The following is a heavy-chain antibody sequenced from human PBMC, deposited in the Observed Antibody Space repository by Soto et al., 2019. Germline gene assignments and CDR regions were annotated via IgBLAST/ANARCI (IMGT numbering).Heavy chain of an antibody. D-gene: IGHD6-13*01. V-gene: IGHV1-8*01. CDR2: MNPKSGNT. J-gene: IGHJ4*02. Sequence: QVQLVQSGAEVKKPGASVKVSCKASGYTFTSYDINWVRQATGQGLEWMGWMNPKSGNTVYAQKFQGRVTMTRNTSISTAYMELSSLRSEDTPVYYCARGHSSSWYVCDYWGQATLVTVSS. CDR3: ARGHSSSWYVCDY. CDR1: GYTFTSYD.